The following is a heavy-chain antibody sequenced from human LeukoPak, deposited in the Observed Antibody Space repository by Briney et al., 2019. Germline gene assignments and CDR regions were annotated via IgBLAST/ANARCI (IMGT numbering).Heavy chain of an antibody. V-gene: IGHV1-2*02. Sequence: ASVKVSCKASGYTFTGYYMHWVRQAPGQGLEWMGWINPNSGGTNYAQKFQGRVTMTRDTSISTAYMELSRPRSDDTAVYYCARDTQDCSGGSCYDYWGQGTLVTVSS. CDR3: ARDTQDCSGGSCYDY. J-gene: IGHJ4*02. CDR1: GYTFTGYY. D-gene: IGHD2-15*01. CDR2: INPNSGGT.